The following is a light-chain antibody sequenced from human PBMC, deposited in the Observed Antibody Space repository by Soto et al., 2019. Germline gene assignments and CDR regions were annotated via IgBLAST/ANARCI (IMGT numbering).Light chain of an antibody. J-gene: IGKJ4*01. CDR3: QQYHQWPLS. V-gene: IGKV3-15*01. Sequence: VMTQSPSTPSVSPGERATLSCRASQSVSSKLAWYQQKPGQAPRLLIYGAYNRATGIPARFSGSGSGTEFTLTISSLQSEDFAVYYCQQYHQWPLSFGGGTKVEIK. CDR2: GAY. CDR1: QSVSSK.